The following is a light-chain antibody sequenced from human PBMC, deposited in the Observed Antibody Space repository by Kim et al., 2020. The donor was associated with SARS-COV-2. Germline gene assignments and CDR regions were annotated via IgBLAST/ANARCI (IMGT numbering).Light chain of an antibody. J-gene: IGKJ1*01. CDR2: DAA. CDR3: QQYNDWPPWT. Sequence: PGERADLAGRASQSVGNKLAWYQKKPGQPPSLLIFDAATRATGVPARFSGSGSGTEFTLTISSLQSEDSAVYHCQQYNDWPPWTFGQGTKVDIK. CDR1: QSVGNK. V-gene: IGKV3-15*01.